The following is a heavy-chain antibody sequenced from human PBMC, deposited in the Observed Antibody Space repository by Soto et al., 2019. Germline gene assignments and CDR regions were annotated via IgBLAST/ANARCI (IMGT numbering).Heavy chain of an antibody. Sequence: ASVKVSCKTSGYTFSSIGISWVRQAPGQGLEWMGWISPHKGDTYYAQRLQGGVTMTTDTSTSTAYMELRSLRSDDTAVYFCARELDASGSYFTNYWGQGTLVTVSS. CDR3: ARELDASGSYFTNY. CDR2: ISPHKGDT. CDR1: GYTFSSIG. V-gene: IGHV1-18*01. J-gene: IGHJ4*02. D-gene: IGHD3-10*01.